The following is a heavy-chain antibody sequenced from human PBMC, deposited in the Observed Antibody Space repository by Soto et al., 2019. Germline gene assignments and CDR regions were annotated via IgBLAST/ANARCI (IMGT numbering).Heavy chain of an antibody. CDR3: ARDRPSGRFLEWFHPYYGMDV. V-gene: IGHV3-48*03. CDR1: GFTFSSYE. J-gene: IGHJ6*02. D-gene: IGHD3-3*01. CDR2: ISSSGSTI. Sequence: PGGSLRLSCAASGFTFSSYEMNWVRQAPGKGLEWVSYISSSGSTIYYADSVKGRFTISRDNAKNSLYLQMNSLRAEDTAVYYCARDRPSGRFLEWFHPYYGMDVWGQGTTVPVSS.